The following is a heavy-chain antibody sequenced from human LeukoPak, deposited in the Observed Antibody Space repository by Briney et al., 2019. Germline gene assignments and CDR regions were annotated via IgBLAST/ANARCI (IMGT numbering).Heavy chain of an antibody. D-gene: IGHD6-19*01. CDR2: ISGSGGST. J-gene: IGHJ4*02. Sequence: GGSLRLSCAASGFTFSNYAMTWVRQAPGKGLEWVSAISGSGGSTYYADSVKGRFTISRDNSKNTLYLQMNSLRAEDTAVYYCARESSGWYFDYWGQGTLVTVSS. CDR3: ARESSGWYFDY. CDR1: GFTFSNYA. V-gene: IGHV3-23*01.